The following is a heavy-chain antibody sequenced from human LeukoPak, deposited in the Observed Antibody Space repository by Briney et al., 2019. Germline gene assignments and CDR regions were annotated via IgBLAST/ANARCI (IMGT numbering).Heavy chain of an antibody. J-gene: IGHJ4*02. CDR2: IYHSGST. CDR3: ARLGGGYYTDFDY. Sequence: SQTLSLTCTVSGGSLSSGGYYWSWIRQPPGKGLEWIGYIYHSGSTYYNPSLKSRVTISVDRSKNQFSLKLSSVTAADTAVYYCARLGGGYYTDFDYWGQGTLVTVSS. V-gene: IGHV4-30-2*01. CDR1: GGSLSSGGYY. D-gene: IGHD3-3*01.